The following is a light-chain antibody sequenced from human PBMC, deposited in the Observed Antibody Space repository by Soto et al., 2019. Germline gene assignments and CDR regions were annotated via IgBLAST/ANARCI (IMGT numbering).Light chain of an antibody. Sequence: QSALTQPASVSGSPGQSITISCTGTSSDVGGYNYVSWYQQHPGKAPKLMIYEVSNRPSGVSNRFSGSKSGNTASLTISGLQAEDEADYYCSSYGSNRYVVFGGGTKLTVL. CDR3: SSYGSNRYVV. CDR2: EVS. V-gene: IGLV2-14*01. CDR1: SSDVGGYNY. J-gene: IGLJ2*01.